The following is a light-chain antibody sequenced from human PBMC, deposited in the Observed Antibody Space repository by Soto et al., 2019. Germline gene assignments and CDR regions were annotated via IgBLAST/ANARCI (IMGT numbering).Light chain of an antibody. CDR3: QQGSTTPIT. CDR1: QNISSY. J-gene: IGKJ5*01. V-gene: IGKV1-39*01. Sequence: IPITGSPPALSASVRDRVASTCRASQNISSYLNWYRHKAGRAPELLVYSAFRIQSGVPSRFNASGSGTDFTLSISSLQPEDFSTYYCQQGSTTPITFGLGTRLEIK. CDR2: SAF.